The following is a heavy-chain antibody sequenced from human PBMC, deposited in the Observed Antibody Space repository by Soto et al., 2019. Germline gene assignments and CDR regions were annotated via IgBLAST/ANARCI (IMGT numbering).Heavy chain of an antibody. D-gene: IGHD3-3*02. Sequence: QVQLQQWGAGRLKPSETLSLTCAVYGGSFSNYYLPWIRQAPGKGLEWVGEMHHSGGTNYNSSLRTSVYIPRDRSSSQIHRPLYSVTAQETACYYCGRYREYSHFWSGYHYEAPYAMNAWGQGTTVTVSS. CDR3: GRYREYSHFWSGYHYEAPYAMNA. V-gene: IGHV4-34*02. J-gene: IGHJ6*02. CDR1: GGSFSNYY. CDR2: MHHSGGT.